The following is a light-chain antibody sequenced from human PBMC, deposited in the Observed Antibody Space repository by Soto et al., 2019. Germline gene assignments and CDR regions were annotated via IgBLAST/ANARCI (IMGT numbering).Light chain of an antibody. CDR1: QSVGYN. CDR3: QQYNNWPLT. Sequence: EIVMTQSPSTLSVSPGERATLSWRASQSVGYNLAWYQQKTGQAPRLLIYAASTRATGVPARFSGSGYGTEFNLTISSLQSEDFAVYYCQQYNNWPLTFGGGTKVDI. V-gene: IGKV3-15*01. CDR2: AAS. J-gene: IGKJ4*01.